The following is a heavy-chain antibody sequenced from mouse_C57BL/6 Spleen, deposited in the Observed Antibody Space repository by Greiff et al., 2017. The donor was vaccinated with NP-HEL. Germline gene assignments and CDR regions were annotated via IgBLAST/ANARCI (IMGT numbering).Heavy chain of an antibody. CDR1: GYTFTSYG. Sequence: VKLVESGAELARPGASVKLSCKASGYTFTSYGISWVKQRTGQGLEWIGEIYPRSGNTYYNEKFKGKATLTADKSSSTAYMELRSLTSEDSAVYFCARYVYYGYFDYWGQGTTLTVSS. CDR2: IYPRSGNT. V-gene: IGHV1-81*01. CDR3: ARYVYYGYFDY. J-gene: IGHJ2*01. D-gene: IGHD1-1*01.